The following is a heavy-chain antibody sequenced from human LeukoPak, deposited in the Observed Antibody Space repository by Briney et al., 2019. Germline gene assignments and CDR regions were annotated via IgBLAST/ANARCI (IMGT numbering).Heavy chain of an antibody. V-gene: IGHV3-23*01. CDR1: GFTFRSFW. D-gene: IGHD6-19*01. Sequence: PGGSLRLSCVVSGFTFRSFWMSWVRQAPGKGLEWVSAISGSGGNTYYADSVRGRFTISRDNSKNTLHLQMNSLRAEDTALYYCAKGPLIEGAEPTWHYGGKGPRVTAS. CDR2: ISGSGGNT. J-gene: IGHJ4*02. CDR3: AKGPLIEGAEPTWHY.